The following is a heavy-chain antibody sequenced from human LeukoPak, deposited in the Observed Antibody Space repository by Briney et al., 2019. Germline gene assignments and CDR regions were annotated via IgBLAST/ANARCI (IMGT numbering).Heavy chain of an antibody. V-gene: IGHV4-59*08. CDR2: IYYSEST. J-gene: IGHJ4*02. CDR1: GGSISSYF. Sequence: SETLSLTCTVSGGSISSYFWSWIRQPPGKGLEWIGYIYYSESTNYNPSLKSRLTISVDTSKNQFSLKLTSVTAADTALYYCARHNYDYAAAFDYWGQGTLVTVSS. D-gene: IGHD3-16*01. CDR3: ARHNYDYAAAFDY.